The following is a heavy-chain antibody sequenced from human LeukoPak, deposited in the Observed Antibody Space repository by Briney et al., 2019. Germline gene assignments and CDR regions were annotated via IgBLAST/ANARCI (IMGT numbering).Heavy chain of an antibody. J-gene: IGHJ4*02. Sequence: SETLSLTCTVSGGSISSYYWSWIRQPPGKGLEWIGCIYTSGSTNYNPSLKSRVTISVDTSKNQFSLKLSSVTAADTAVYYCARQGDSGSYFHYWGQGTLVTVSS. CDR2: IYTSGST. D-gene: IGHD1-26*01. CDR1: GGSISSYY. V-gene: IGHV4-4*09. CDR3: ARQGDSGSYFHY.